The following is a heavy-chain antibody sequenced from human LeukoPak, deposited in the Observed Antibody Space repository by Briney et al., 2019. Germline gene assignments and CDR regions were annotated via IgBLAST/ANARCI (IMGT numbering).Heavy chain of an antibody. CDR3: ARDQGYCTSVSCRGDAFDV. CDR1: GFRFSSNW. D-gene: IGHD2-2*01. V-gene: IGHV3-7*01. Sequence: GGSLRLSRAASGFRFSSNWMSWDRQVPGKGPEWVAKINEDGSQKYYVDSVKGRFTISRDNAENSLSLHMNSLRAEDTAVYYCARDQGYCTSVSCRGDAFDVWGQGSMVSVSA. J-gene: IGHJ3*01. CDR2: INEDGSQK.